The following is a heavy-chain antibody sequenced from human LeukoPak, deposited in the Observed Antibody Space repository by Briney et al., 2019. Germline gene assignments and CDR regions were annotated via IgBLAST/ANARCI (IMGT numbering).Heavy chain of an antibody. D-gene: IGHD3-10*01. CDR2: INPSGGST. CDR1: GYTFTSYY. Sequence: ASVKVSCKASGYTFTSYYMHWVRQAPGQGLEWMGIINPSGGSTSYAQKFQGRVTMTRDMSTSTVYMELSSLRSEDTAVYYCARGRSSFRFGELLWASANAYYFDYWGQGTLVTVSS. CDR3: ARGRSSFRFGELLWASANAYYFDY. J-gene: IGHJ4*02. V-gene: IGHV1-46*01.